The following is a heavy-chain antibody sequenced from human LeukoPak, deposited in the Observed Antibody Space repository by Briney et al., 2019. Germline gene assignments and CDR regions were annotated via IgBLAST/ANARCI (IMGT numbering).Heavy chain of an antibody. Sequence: GGSLRLSCAASGFTFSSYSMNWVRQAPGKGLEWVSYISSSSSTIYYGDSVKGRFTISRDNAKNSLYLQMNSLRAEDTAVYYCAREVVAAAAHFDYWGQGTLVTVSS. J-gene: IGHJ4*02. CDR1: GFTFSSYS. V-gene: IGHV3-48*04. D-gene: IGHD6-13*01. CDR3: AREVVAAAAHFDY. CDR2: ISSSSSTI.